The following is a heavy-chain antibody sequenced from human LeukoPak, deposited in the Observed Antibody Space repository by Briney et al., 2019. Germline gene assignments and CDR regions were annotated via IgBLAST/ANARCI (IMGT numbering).Heavy chain of an antibody. J-gene: IGHJ6*02. D-gene: IGHD1-7*01. CDR3: ARGSPSRLPWNFFYDMDV. V-gene: IGHV4-39*01. CDR2: IYYSGST. Sequence: PSETLSLTCTVSGGSISSSSYYWGWIRQPPGKGLEWIGSIYYSGSTYYNPSLKSRVTISVDTSKNQFSLKLSSVTAADTAVYYCARGSPSRLPWNFFYDMDVWGQGTRVTVSS. CDR1: GGSISSSSYY.